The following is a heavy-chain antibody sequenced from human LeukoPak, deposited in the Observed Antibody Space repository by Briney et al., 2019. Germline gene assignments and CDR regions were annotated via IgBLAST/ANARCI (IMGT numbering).Heavy chain of an antibody. V-gene: IGHV4-39*07. CDR3: ASLYDFWSGYYQYPYYYYMDV. CDR2: IYYSGST. CDR1: GGSISSSSYY. J-gene: IGHJ6*03. Sequence: SETLSLTCTVSGGSISSSSYYWGWVRQPPGKGLEWIGSIYYSGSTYYNPSLKSRVTISVDTSKNQFSLKLSSVTAADTAVYYCASLYDFWSGYYQYPYYYYMDVWGKGTTVTVSS. D-gene: IGHD3-3*01.